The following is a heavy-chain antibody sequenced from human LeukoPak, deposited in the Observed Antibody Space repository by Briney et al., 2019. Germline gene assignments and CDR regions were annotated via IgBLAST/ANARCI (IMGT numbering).Heavy chain of an antibody. CDR3: ARDDTRTYYDTSGYTDY. CDR2: IYHSGNT. Sequence: PSETPSLTCTVSGYSISSAHYWGWIRQPPGKGLEWIGSIYHSGNTYYNPSLKSRVTISIDTPKNQFSLKLNSVTAADTAVYYCARDDTRTYYDTSGYTDYWGQGTLVTVSS. CDR1: GYSISSAHY. J-gene: IGHJ4*02. D-gene: IGHD3-22*01. V-gene: IGHV4-38-2*02.